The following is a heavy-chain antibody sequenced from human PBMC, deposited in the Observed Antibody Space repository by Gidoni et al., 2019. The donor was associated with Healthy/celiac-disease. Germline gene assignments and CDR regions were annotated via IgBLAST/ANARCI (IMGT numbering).Heavy chain of an antibody. CDR2: RWYDGSNK. J-gene: IGHJ4*02. CDR1: GFTFSTYG. CDR3: ASDYYDSSGYPYYFDY. Sequence: QVQLVASGGGVFQPGRSLRLSCAASGFTFSTYGMHWVRQAPGKGLEGVAVRWYDGSNKYYADAVKGRFTISRDNSKNTLYLQMNSLRAEDTAVYYCASDYYDSSGYPYYFDYWGQGTLVTVSS. D-gene: IGHD3-22*01. V-gene: IGHV3-33*01.